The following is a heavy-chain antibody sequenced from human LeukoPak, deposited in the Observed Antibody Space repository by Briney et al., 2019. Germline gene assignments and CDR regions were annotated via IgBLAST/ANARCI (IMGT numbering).Heavy chain of an antibody. Sequence: ASVKVSCKASGYTFIGHYIHWVRQAPGQGLEWMGWINPNSGGTNYAQKFQGRVTMTRDTSISTAYMELSRLRSDDTAVYYCARTYYDILTGYYNDAFDIWGQGTMVTVSS. CDR3: ARTYYDILTGYYNDAFDI. CDR2: INPNSGGT. V-gene: IGHV1-2*02. J-gene: IGHJ3*02. CDR1: GYTFIGHY. D-gene: IGHD3-9*01.